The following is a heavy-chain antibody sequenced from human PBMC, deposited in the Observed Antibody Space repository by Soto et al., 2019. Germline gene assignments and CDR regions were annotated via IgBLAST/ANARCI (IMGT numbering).Heavy chain of an antibody. D-gene: IGHD1-1*01. Sequence: EVQLVESGGGLVQPGGSLRLSCEASGFTFSNYGINWVRQAPGKGLEWVSHISSSSSTIYYAESVKGRFSISRDNAKNSLYLQMSSVRGEDTAVYYCATSFITTVGTTAWGQGTQVTVSS. CDR1: GFTFSNYG. J-gene: IGHJ4*02. CDR3: ATSFITTVGTTA. CDR2: ISSSSSTI. V-gene: IGHV3-48*01.